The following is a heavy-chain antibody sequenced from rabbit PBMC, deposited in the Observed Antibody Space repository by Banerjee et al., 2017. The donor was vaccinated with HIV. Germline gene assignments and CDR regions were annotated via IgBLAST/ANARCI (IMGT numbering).Heavy chain of an antibody. V-gene: IGHV1S45*01. D-gene: IGHD4-1*01. CDR1: GFSFSYKYV. J-gene: IGHJ4*01. CDR3: ARDRGDWGYYFTL. Sequence: QEQLVESGGGLVKPEGSLTLTCTASGFSFSYKYVMCWVRQAPGKGLEWIGCINTGSRNAYYASWVISRFTISKTSSTTVALHMTSLTAADTATYFCARDRGDWGYYFTLWGQGTLVTVS. CDR2: INTGSRNA.